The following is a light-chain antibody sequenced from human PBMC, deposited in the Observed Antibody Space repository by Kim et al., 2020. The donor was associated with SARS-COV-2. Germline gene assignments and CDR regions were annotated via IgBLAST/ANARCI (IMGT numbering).Light chain of an antibody. V-gene: IGLV3-1*01. CDR2: QDT. CDR1: KVGDKY. CDR3: QAWASSAHVV. Sequence: VSPGQTASITCSGDKVGDKYACWYQQKPGQSPVLVIYQDTKRPSGIPERFSGSNSGNTATLTISGTQAMDEADYYCQAWASSAHVVFGGGTKLTVL. J-gene: IGLJ2*01.